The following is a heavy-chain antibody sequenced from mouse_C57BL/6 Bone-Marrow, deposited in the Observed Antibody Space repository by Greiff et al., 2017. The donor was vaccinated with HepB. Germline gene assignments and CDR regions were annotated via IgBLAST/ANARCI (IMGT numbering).Heavy chain of an antibody. CDR1: GFTFSSYG. CDR3: ARRELLRTLYYFDY. CDR2: ISSGGSYT. V-gene: IGHV5-6*02. J-gene: IGHJ2*01. Sequence: EVKLMESGGDLVKPGGSLKLSCAASGFTFSSYGMSWVRQTPDKRLEWVATISSGGSYTYYPDSVKGRFTISRDNAKNTLYLQMSSLKSEDTAMYYCARRELLRTLYYFDYWGQGTTLTVSS. D-gene: IGHD1-1*01.